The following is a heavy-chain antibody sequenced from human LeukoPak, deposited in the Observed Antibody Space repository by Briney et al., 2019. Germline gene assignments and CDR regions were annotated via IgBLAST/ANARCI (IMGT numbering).Heavy chain of an antibody. J-gene: IGHJ6*02. CDR1: GFTFSSYG. CDR2: ISHDGSNK. Sequence: GGSLRLSCAASGFTFSSYGMHWVRQAPGKGLEWVAVISHDGSNKYYADPVKGRFTISRDNSKNTLYLQMNSLRAEDTAVYYCAKVVAATVEYYYYGMDVWGQGTTVTVSS. CDR3: AKVVAATVEYYYYGMDV. V-gene: IGHV3-30*18. D-gene: IGHD2-15*01.